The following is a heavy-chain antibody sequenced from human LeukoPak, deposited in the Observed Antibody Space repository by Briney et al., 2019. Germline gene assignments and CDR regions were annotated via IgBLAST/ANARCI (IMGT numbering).Heavy chain of an antibody. J-gene: IGHJ6*03. CDR1: GYTFTSNY. CDR2: ISPSGGST. Sequence: ASVKVSCKAFGYTFTSNYMHWVRQAPGQGPEWMGVISPSGGSTTYAQKFQGRVTLTRDMSTSTDYLELSSLRSEDTAVYYCARGLGPDCSSTSCLWYYYYYYMDVWGKGTTVTISS. D-gene: IGHD2-2*01. CDR3: ARGLGPDCSSTSCLWYYYYYYMDV. V-gene: IGHV1-46*01.